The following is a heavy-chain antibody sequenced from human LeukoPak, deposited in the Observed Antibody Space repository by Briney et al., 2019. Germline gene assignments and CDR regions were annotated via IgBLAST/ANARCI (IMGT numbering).Heavy chain of an antibody. J-gene: IGHJ5*02. CDR1: GGSISSYY. CDR3: ARRNRQGYSYGINWFDP. Sequence: SETLSLTCTVSGGSISSYYWSWIRQPPGKGLEWIGEINHSGSTNYNPSLKSRVTISVDTSKNQFSLKLSSVTAADTAVYYCARRNRQGYSYGINWFDPWGQGTLVTVSS. CDR2: INHSGST. D-gene: IGHD5-18*01. V-gene: IGHV4-34*01.